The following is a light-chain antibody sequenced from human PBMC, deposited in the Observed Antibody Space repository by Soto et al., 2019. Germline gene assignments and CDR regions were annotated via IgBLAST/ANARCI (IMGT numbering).Light chain of an antibody. CDR3: FSYAGSSTYV. J-gene: IGLJ1*01. Sequence: QSALTQPASVSGSPGQSITISCTGTSSDVGSYNLVSWYQQHPGKAPKLMIYEGSKRPSGVSNRFFGSQSGNTASLTISGLQAEDEADYYCFSYAGSSTYVFGTGTKLTVL. CDR1: SSDVGSYNL. V-gene: IGLV2-23*01. CDR2: EGS.